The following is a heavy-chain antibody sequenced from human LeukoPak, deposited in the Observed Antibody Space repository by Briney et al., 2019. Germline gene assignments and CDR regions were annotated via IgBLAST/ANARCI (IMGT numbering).Heavy chain of an antibody. D-gene: IGHD3-3*01. Sequence: PGGSLRLSCAASGFTFSSYAMSWVRQAPGKGLEWVSASSGSGGSTYYADSVKGRFTISRDNSKNTLYLQMNSLRAEDTAVYYCAKGSNFWSGYHYFDYWGQGTLVTVSS. V-gene: IGHV3-23*01. J-gene: IGHJ4*02. CDR3: AKGSNFWSGYHYFDY. CDR1: GFTFSSYA. CDR2: SSGSGGST.